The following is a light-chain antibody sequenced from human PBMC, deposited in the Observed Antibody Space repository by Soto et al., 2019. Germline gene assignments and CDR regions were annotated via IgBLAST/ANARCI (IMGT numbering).Light chain of an antibody. Sequence: QLVLTQSPSASASLGASVKLTCTLSSGHSNYAIAWHQQQSEKGPRYLMKLNSDGSHSKGDGIPDRSSGSSSGAERYLTISRLQSDDESDYYCQTLGSGIVVFGGGTKLTVL. V-gene: IGLV4-69*01. CDR2: LNSDGSH. CDR1: SGHSNYA. J-gene: IGLJ2*01. CDR3: QTLGSGIVV.